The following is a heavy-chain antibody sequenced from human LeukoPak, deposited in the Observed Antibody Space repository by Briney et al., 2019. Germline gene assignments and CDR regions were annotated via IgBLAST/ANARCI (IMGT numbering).Heavy chain of an antibody. J-gene: IGHJ4*02. CDR1: GGSISSYY. D-gene: IGHD2-15*01. V-gene: IGHV4-4*07. CDR3: ARYCGRSCSGGFDY. Sequence: PSETLSLTCTVSGGSISSYYWSWIWQPAGKGLEWIGRIYTSGSTNYNPSLKSRVTMSVDTSKNQFSLKLSSVTAADTAVYYCARYCGRSCSGGFDYWGQGTLVTVSS. CDR2: IYTSGST.